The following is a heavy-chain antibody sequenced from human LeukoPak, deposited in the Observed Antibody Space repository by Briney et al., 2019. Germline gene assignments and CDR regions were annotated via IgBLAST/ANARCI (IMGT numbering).Heavy chain of an antibody. CDR2: ISGSGGST. V-gene: IGHV3-23*01. D-gene: IGHD6-19*01. CDR3: AKATIRIAVAGSDY. CDR1: GFTFSSYA. Sequence: GGSLRLSCAASGFTFSSYAMSWVRQAPGKGLEWVSAISGSGGSTYYADSVRGRFTISRDNSKNTLYLQMNSLRAEDTAVYYCAKATIRIAVAGSDYWGQGTLVTVSS. J-gene: IGHJ4*02.